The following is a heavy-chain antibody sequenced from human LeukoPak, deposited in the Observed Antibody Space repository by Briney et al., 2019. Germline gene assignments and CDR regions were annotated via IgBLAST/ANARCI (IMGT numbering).Heavy chain of an antibody. CDR1: GFTFSSYG. CDR2: ISGSGGST. CDR3: AKGDSGHSALFDY. D-gene: IGHD2-21*02. V-gene: IGHV3-23*01. J-gene: IGHJ4*02. Sequence: PGGSLRLSCAASGFTFSSYGMSWLRQAPGKGLEWVSAISGSGGSTYYADSVKGRFTISRDNFKNTLYLQMNSLRAEDTAVYYCAKGDSGHSALFDYWGQGTLVTVSS.